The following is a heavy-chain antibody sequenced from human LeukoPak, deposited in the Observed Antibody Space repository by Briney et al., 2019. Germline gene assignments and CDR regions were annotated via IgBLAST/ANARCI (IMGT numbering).Heavy chain of an antibody. Sequence: SETLSLTCAVSGYSISSGYYWGWIRQPPGKGLEWVGSIYHSGSTYYNPSLKSRVTISVDTSKNQFSLKLSSVTAADTAVYYCARGNPADYYYYMDVWGKGTTVTVSS. CDR1: GYSISSGYY. J-gene: IGHJ6*03. CDR2: IYHSGST. D-gene: IGHD2-2*01. CDR3: ARGNPADYYYYMDV. V-gene: IGHV4-38-2*01.